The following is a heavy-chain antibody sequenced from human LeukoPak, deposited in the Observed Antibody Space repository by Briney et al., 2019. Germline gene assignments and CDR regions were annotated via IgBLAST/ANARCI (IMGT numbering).Heavy chain of an antibody. D-gene: IGHD5-18*01. CDR2: VSSSSSTI. J-gene: IGHJ4*02. Sequence: PGGSLRLSCAASGFTFSSYSMNWVRQAPGKGLEWISYVSSSSSTIDYADSVKGRFTISRDNAKNSLYLQMNSLRAEDTAVYYCARGRGYNYGYSGYWGQGTLVTISS. CDR1: GFTFSSYS. V-gene: IGHV3-48*04. CDR3: ARGRGYNYGYSGY.